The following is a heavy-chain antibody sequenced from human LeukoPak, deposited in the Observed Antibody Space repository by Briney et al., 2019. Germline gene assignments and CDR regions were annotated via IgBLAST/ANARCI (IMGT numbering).Heavy chain of an antibody. J-gene: IGHJ4*02. D-gene: IGHD5-18*01. V-gene: IGHV4-59*08. CDR3: ATADTAMES. CDR1: GGSISSYY. CDR2: IYYSGST. Sequence: PSETLSLTCTVSGGSISSYYWSWIRQPPGKGLGWIGYIYYSGSTNYNPSLKSRVTISVDTSKNQFSLKLSSVTAADTAVYYCATADTAMESWGQGTLVTVSS.